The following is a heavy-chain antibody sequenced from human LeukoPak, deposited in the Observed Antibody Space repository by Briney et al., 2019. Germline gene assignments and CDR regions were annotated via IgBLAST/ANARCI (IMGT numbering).Heavy chain of an antibody. Sequence: GGSLRLSCAASGFTFSSYSMNWVRQAPGKGLEWVSYISSSSSTIYYADSVKGRFTISRDNSKNTLYLQMNSLRAEDTAVYYCARGSSSWYAREFDYWGQGTLVTVSS. D-gene: IGHD6-13*01. CDR1: GFTFSSYS. CDR2: ISSSSSTI. V-gene: IGHV3-48*01. CDR3: ARGSSSWYAREFDY. J-gene: IGHJ4*02.